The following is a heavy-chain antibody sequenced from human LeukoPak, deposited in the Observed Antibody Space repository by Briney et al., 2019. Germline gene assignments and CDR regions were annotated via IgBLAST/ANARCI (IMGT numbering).Heavy chain of an antibody. CDR1: GGSISSYY. CDR3: ARQSSGYYGMDV. V-gene: IGHV4-59*08. CDR2: IYYSGST. J-gene: IGHJ6*02. Sequence: SETLSLTCTVSGGSISSYYWSLIRQPPGKGLEWIGYIYYSGSTNYNPSLKSRVTISVDTSKNQFSLKLSSVTAADTAVYYCARQSSGYYGMDVWGQGTTVTVSS.